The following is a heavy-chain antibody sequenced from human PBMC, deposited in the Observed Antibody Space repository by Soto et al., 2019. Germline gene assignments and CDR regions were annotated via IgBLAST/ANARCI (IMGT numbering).Heavy chain of an antibody. D-gene: IGHD2-21*02. Sequence: SETLSLTCTVSGGSISSYYWSWIRQPPGKGLEWIGYIYYSGSTNYNPSLKSRVTISVDTSKNQFSLKLSSVTAADTAVYYCARAPPYCGGDCYSGYSWFDPWGQGTLVTVSS. CDR1: GGSISSYY. CDR2: IYYSGST. CDR3: ARAPPYCGGDCYSGYSWFDP. V-gene: IGHV4-59*01. J-gene: IGHJ5*02.